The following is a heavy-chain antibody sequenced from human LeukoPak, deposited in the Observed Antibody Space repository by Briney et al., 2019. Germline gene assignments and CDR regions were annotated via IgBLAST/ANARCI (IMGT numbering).Heavy chain of an antibody. CDR2: ISGSGSST. CDR3: AREQIASCGGDCSTRWFDP. CDR1: GFTFSSYG. Sequence: GGSLRLSCAASGFTFSSYGMSWVRQAPGKGLEWVSAISGSGSSTYYAASVKGRFTISRDSSKNTLYLQMNNLRAEDTAVYYCAREQIASCGGDCSTRWFDPWGQGTLVTVSS. D-gene: IGHD2-21*01. J-gene: IGHJ5*02. V-gene: IGHV3-23*01.